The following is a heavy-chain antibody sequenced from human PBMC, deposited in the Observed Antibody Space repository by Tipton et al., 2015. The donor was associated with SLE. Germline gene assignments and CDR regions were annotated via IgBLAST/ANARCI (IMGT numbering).Heavy chain of an antibody. D-gene: IGHD3-3*01. J-gene: IGHJ4*02. Sequence: TLSLTCSVSGGSISIYCWSWIRQPPGKGLAWIGYIYYSGSTNYNPSLKSRVTISVDTSKNQFSLKLSSVTAADTAVYYCARGKDFWSGYYMDYWGQGTLVTVSS. CDR2: IYYSGST. CDR3: ARGKDFWSGYYMDY. CDR1: GGSISIYC. V-gene: IGHV4-59*12.